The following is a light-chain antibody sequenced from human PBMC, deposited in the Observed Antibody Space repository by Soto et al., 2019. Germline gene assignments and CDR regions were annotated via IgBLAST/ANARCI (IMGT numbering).Light chain of an antibody. CDR3: QQYNNWPRT. J-gene: IGKJ1*01. CDR1: QSVSNN. V-gene: IGKV3D-15*01. CDR2: GAS. Sequence: EIVLTQSPGTLSLSPGERATLSCRASQSVSNNYLAWYQQKPGQAPRLLIYGASTRATSIPARFSGSGSGTEFTLTINSLQSEDFAVYYCQQYNNWPRTFGQGTKVDIK.